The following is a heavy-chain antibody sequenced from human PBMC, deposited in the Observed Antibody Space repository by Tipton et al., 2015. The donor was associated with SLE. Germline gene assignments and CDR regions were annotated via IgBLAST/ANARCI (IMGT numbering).Heavy chain of an antibody. CDR3: ARGAVLIQDNSWFDP. Sequence: LRLSCTVSGGSISSYYWSWIRQPPGKGLEWIGHIYTSGSTNYNPSLKSRVTISVDTSKNQFSLKLSSVTAADTAVYYCARGAVLIQDNSWFDPWGQGTLVTVSS. CDR2: IYTSGST. D-gene: IGHD2-21*01. V-gene: IGHV4-4*08. J-gene: IGHJ5*02. CDR1: GGSISSYY.